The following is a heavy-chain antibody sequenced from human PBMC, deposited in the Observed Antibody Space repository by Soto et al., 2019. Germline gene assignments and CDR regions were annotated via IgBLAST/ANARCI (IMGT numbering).Heavy chain of an antibody. CDR1: GFTFSSYG. D-gene: IGHD4-17*01. V-gene: IGHV3-30*18. J-gene: IGHJ4*02. CDR3: AKPHYSDYGDYYFDY. Sequence: GGSLRLSCAASGFTFSSYGMHWVRQAPGKGLEWVAVISYDGSNKYYADSVKGRFTISRDNSKNTLYLQMNSLRAEDTAVYYCAKPHYSDYGDYYFDYWGQGTLVTVSS. CDR2: ISYDGSNK.